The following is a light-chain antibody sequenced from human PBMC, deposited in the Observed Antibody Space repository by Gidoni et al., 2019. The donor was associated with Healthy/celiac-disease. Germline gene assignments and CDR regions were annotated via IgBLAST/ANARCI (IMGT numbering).Light chain of an antibody. CDR3: VLYMGSGIWV. Sequence: QPVVTQEPSFSVSPGGTVTLTCGLSSGSVSTSYYPSWYQQTPGQAPRTLIYSTNTRSSGVPVRFSGSILGNKAALTITGAQADDESDYYCVLYMGSGIWVFGGGTKLTVL. CDR2: STN. J-gene: IGLJ3*02. V-gene: IGLV8-61*01. CDR1: SGSVSTSYY.